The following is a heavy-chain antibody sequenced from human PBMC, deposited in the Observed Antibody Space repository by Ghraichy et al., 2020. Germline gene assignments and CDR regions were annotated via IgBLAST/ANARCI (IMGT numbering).Heavy chain of an antibody. CDR1: GGSITSRNW. V-gene: IGHV4-4*02. Sequence: SETLSLTCAVSGGSITSRNWWSWVRQTTGKGLEWIGEIYHSGSTNSSPSLKSRVTVSIDTSKNQFSLDLPSVTAADTAVYYCARVSHYYDSSGYSPPIYYFDYWGQGTLVTVSS. CDR3: ARVSHYYDSSGYSPPIYYFDY. J-gene: IGHJ4*02. D-gene: IGHD3-22*01. CDR2: IYHSGST.